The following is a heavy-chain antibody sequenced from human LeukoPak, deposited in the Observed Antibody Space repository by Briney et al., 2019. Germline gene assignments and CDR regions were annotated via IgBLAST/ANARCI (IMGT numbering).Heavy chain of an antibody. Sequence: GGSLRLSCAASEITFSKYAMHWVRQTPGKGLEWVAGISYDGNNKEYADSVKGRFTISRDDSKTTLYLQMNSLKTEDTAVYYCTTSPLYGGFDYWGQGTLVTVSS. V-gene: IGHV3-30-3*01. CDR3: TTSPLYGGFDY. CDR2: ISYDGNNK. CDR1: EITFSKYA. D-gene: IGHD4/OR15-4a*01. J-gene: IGHJ4*02.